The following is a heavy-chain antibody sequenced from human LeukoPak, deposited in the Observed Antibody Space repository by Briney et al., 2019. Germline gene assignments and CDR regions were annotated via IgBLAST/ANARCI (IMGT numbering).Heavy chain of an antibody. Sequence: SETLSLTCAVSGGSISSGHWWSWVRQPPGKGLEWIGEIYHSGSTNYNPSLKSRVTISVDKSKNQFSLKLNSVTAADTAVYYCARHPLGYCDSTSCSHFDYGGQGTLVTVSS. J-gene: IGHJ4*02. D-gene: IGHD2-2*01. CDR3: ARHPLGYCDSTSCSHFDY. CDR1: GGSISSGHW. V-gene: IGHV4-4*02. CDR2: IYHSGST.